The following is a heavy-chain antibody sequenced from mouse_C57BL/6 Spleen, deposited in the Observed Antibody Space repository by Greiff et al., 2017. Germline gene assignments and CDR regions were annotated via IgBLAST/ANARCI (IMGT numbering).Heavy chain of an antibody. J-gene: IGHJ2*01. CDR1: GYTFTIYW. CDR3: ARWITTVVENYFDY. CDR2: IDPSDSYT. Sequence: VQLQQPGAELVMPGASVKLSCKASGYTFTIYWMHWVKQRPGQGLEWIGEIDPSDSYTNYNQKFKGKSTLTVDKSSSTAYMQLSSLTSEDSAVYYCARWITTVVENYFDYWGQGTTLTVSS. D-gene: IGHD1-1*01. V-gene: IGHV1-69*01.